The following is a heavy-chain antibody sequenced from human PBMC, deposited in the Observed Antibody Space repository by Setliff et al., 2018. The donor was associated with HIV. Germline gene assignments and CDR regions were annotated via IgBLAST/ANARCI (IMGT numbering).Heavy chain of an antibody. CDR1: GGSLSGHY. CDR2: SNHVGRT. D-gene: IGHD5-12*01. Sequence: LSLTCAVYGGSLSGHYWSWIRQPPGKGLEWIGESNHVGRTNYNPSLKSRVTISVDTSKNQFSLKLSSVTAADTAVYYCARLSPQYSGYDSGAFGYWGQGTLVTVSS. J-gene: IGHJ4*02. V-gene: IGHV4-34*01. CDR3: ARLSPQYSGYDSGAFGY.